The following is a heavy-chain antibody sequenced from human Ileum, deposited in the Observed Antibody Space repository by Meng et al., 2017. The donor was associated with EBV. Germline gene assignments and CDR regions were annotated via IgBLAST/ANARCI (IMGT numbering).Heavy chain of an antibody. D-gene: IGHD6-19*01. CDR1: GVSIDRSSDN. CDR2: IYYSGTT. Sequence: LQLQEAGPGLGKPAETLALTCTVSGVSIDRSSDNWGWIRQSPGKGLEWMGNIYYSGTTYYNPSLKSRVTISVDTSKNQFSLKLSSVTAADTAVYYCARGYSSGWYYFDSWGQGTLVTVSS. V-gene: IGHV4-39*01. J-gene: IGHJ4*02. CDR3: ARGYSSGWYYFDS.